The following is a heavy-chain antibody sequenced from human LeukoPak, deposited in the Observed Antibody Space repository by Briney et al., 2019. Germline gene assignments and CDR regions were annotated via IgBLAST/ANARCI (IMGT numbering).Heavy chain of an antibody. J-gene: IGHJ4*02. D-gene: IGHD5-24*01. CDR2: ISGSGGST. Sequence: PGGSLRLSCAASGFTFSSYAMSWVRQAPEKGLEWVSAISGSGGSTYYADSVKSRFTISRDNSKNTLYLQMNSLRAEDTAVYYCAKGDDYSTRGFDYWGQGTLVTVSS. CDR3: AKGDDYSTRGFDY. V-gene: IGHV3-23*01. CDR1: GFTFSSYA.